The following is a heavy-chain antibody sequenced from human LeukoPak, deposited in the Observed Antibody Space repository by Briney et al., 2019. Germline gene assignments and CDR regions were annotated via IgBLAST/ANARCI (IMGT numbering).Heavy chain of an antibody. CDR2: IHSSGNT. Sequence: SETLSLTXTVSGGSISHYYWSWIRQPAGKGLQWIGRIHSSGNTDFHPALRSRVTMSVDTSNTQFSLNLTSVTAADTAVYYCARGPVYGPGTITGMDVWGTETTVTVSS. V-gene: IGHV4-4*07. CDR3: ARGPVYGPGTITGMDV. D-gene: IGHD1-20*01. CDR1: GGSISHYY. J-gene: IGHJ6*04.